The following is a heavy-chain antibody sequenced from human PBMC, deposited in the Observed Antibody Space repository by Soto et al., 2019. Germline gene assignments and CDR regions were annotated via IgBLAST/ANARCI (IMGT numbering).Heavy chain of an antibody. CDR1: GFTFSSYA. Sequence: EVQLLESGGGLVQPGGSLRLSCAASGFTFSSYAMSWVRQAPGKGLEWVSAISGSGGSTYYADSVKGRFTISRDNSENTLYLQMNSLRAEDTAVYYCAKDRGDSSRYPSYYFDYWGQGTLVTVSS. J-gene: IGHJ4*02. CDR2: ISGSGGST. V-gene: IGHV3-23*01. CDR3: AKDRGDSSRYPSYYFDY. D-gene: IGHD3-22*01.